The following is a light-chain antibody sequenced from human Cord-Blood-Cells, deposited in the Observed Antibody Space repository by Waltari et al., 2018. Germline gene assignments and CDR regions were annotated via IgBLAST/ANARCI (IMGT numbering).Light chain of an antibody. J-gene: IGKJ4*01. Sequence: DIQMTQSPSSLSASVGDRVTITCRASQSISSYLNWYQQKPGKAPKLLIYAASSLQSGVPSRFSGSGSGTDFTLTISSLQPEDFATYYCQQSYSTLALTFGGGTKEEIK. CDR1: QSISSY. V-gene: IGKV1-39*01. CDR2: AAS. CDR3: QQSYSTLALT.